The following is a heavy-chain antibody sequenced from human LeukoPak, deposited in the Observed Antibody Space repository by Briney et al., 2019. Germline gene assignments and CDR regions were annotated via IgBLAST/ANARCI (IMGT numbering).Heavy chain of an antibody. J-gene: IGHJ4*02. Sequence: RPSETLCLTCTLSGGSVTSSSFYWAWIRQPPGKGLECIGTINYSGITYYNSPLKSRVTISVDTSKNQFSLKLSSVTAADTAVYYCARGAYCGGDCYSPYYFDYWGQGTLVTVSS. D-gene: IGHD2-21*02. V-gene: IGHV4-39*07. CDR3: ARGAYCGGDCYSPYYFDY. CDR1: GGSVTSSSFY. CDR2: INYSGIT.